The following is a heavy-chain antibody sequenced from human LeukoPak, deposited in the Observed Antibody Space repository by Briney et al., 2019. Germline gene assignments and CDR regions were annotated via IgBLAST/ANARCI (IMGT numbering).Heavy chain of an antibody. V-gene: IGHV1-69*05. Sequence: SVKVSCKASGGTFSSYAISWVRQAPGQGLEWMGGIIPIFGTANYAQKFQGRVTITTDESTSTAYMELSSLRSEDTAVYYCASSIVPAADINPWYYYYYMDVWGKGTTVTVSS. CDR2: IIPIFGTA. D-gene: IGHD2-2*01. J-gene: IGHJ6*03. CDR3: ASSIVPAADINPWYYYYYMDV. CDR1: GGTFSSYA.